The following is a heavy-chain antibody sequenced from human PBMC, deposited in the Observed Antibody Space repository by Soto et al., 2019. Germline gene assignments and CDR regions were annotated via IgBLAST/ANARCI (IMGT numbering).Heavy chain of an antibody. Sequence: SETLSLTCAVYGGSFSGYYWSWIRQPPGKGLEWIGEINHSGSTNHNPSLKSRVTISVDTSKNQFSLKLSSVTAADTAVYYCARGAATNWFDPWGQGTLVHRSS. CDR3: ARGAATNWFDP. CDR1: GGSFSGYY. CDR2: INHSGST. J-gene: IGHJ5*02. V-gene: IGHV4-34*01. D-gene: IGHD6-13*01.